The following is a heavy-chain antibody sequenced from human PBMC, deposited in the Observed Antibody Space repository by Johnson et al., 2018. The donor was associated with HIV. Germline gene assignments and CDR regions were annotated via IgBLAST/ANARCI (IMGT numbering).Heavy chain of an antibody. CDR1: GFTFSDYY. CDR3: ARDSHYYDSSGPISHNGAFDI. J-gene: IGHJ3*02. V-gene: IGHV3-30*03. Sequence: QVQLVESGGGLVKPGGSLRVSCAASGFTFSDYYMNWIRQAPGKGLEWVAAISFAGNNKYYADSVKGRFTISRDNSKNTLYFQMNSLRAEDTAVYYCARDSHYYDSSGPISHNGAFDIWGQGTMVIVSS. D-gene: IGHD3-22*01. CDR2: ISFAGNNK.